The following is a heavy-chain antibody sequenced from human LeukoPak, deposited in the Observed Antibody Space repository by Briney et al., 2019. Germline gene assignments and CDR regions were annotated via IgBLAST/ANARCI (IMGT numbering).Heavy chain of an antibody. J-gene: IGHJ6*02. D-gene: IGHD3-10*01. Sequence: ASVKVSCKASGYTFTSYGISWVRQAPGQGLEWMGWISAYNGNTNYAQKFQGRVTITADESTSTAYMELSSLRSEDTAVYYCARDPPRGPRYYYYDMDVWGQGTTVTVSS. V-gene: IGHV1-18*01. CDR3: ARDPPRGPRYYYYDMDV. CDR1: GYTFTSYG. CDR2: ISAYNGNT.